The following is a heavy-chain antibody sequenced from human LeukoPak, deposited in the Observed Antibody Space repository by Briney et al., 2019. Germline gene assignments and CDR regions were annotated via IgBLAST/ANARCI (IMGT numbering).Heavy chain of an antibody. CDR1: GYSISSGYY. CDR3: ARAPRGKIGTYYMDL. V-gene: IGHV4-61*01. J-gene: IGHJ6*03. Sequence: PSETLSLTCTVSGYSISSGYYWSWIRQPPGKGLEWIGYIYYSGSTNYNPSLKSRVTISVDTSKNQFSLKLNSVTAADTAVYYCARAPRGKIGTYYMDLWGKGTTVTISS. CDR2: IYYSGST. D-gene: IGHD1-1*01.